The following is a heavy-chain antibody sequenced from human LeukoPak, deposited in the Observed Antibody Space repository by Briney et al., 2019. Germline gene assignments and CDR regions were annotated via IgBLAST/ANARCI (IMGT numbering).Heavy chain of an antibody. CDR1: GGSISSYY. D-gene: IGHD5-18*01. CDR2: IYYGGST. J-gene: IGHJ4*02. CDR3: ARGNSYGYFFDY. Sequence: PSETLSLTCTVSGGSISSYYWSWIRQPPGKGLEWIGYIYYGGSTNYNPSLKSRVTISVDTSKNQFSLKLSSVTAADTAVYYCARGNSYGYFFDYWGQGTLVTVSS. V-gene: IGHV4-59*01.